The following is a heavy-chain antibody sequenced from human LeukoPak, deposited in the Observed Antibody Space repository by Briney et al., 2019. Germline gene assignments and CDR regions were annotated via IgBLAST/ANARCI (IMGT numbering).Heavy chain of an antibody. D-gene: IGHD6-13*01. CDR1: GGSISSSSYY. CDR2: IDYSGNT. V-gene: IGHV4-39*07. CDR3: ARVRIAAAALYFQH. Sequence: SETLSLTCTVSGGSISSSSYYWGWIRQPPGKGLEWIGNIDYSGNTYYNPSLKSRVTISVDTSKNQFSLKLSSVTAADTAVYYCARVRIAAAALYFQHWGQGTLVTVSS. J-gene: IGHJ1*01.